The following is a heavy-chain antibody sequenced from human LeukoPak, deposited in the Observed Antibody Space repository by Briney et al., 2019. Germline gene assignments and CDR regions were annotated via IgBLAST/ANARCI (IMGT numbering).Heavy chain of an antibody. Sequence: SETLSLTCTVSGGSVRSSSYYWGCIRQPPGKGLEWIGSVHYNGSTCYNPSLGGRVIMSIDTSKNQFSLKLTSVTAADTAVYYCVRVHFDTSGYPFDHWGRGSLVTASS. V-gene: IGHV4-39*07. CDR1: GGSVRSSSYY. CDR3: VRVHFDTSGYPFDH. CDR2: VHYNGST. J-gene: IGHJ4*02. D-gene: IGHD3-22*01.